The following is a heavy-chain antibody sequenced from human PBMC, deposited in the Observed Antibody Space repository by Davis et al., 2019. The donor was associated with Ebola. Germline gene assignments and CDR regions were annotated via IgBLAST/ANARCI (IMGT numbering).Heavy chain of an antibody. CDR3: ARDHYYYDSSGYYHDFDY. CDR2: ISSSSSYI. D-gene: IGHD3-22*01. J-gene: IGHJ4*02. Sequence: PGGSLRLSCAASGFTFSTYSMNWVRQAPGKGLEWVSSISSSSSYIYYADSVKGRFTISRDNAKNSLYLQMNSLRAGDTAVYYCARDHYYYDSSGYYHDFDYWGQGTLVTVSS. V-gene: IGHV3-21*01. CDR1: GFTFSTYS.